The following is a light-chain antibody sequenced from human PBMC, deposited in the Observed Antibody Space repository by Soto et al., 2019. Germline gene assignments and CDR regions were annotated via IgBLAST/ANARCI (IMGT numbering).Light chain of an antibody. CDR1: SSDVGDYDY. Sequence: QSALTQPRSVSGSPGQLVTISCTGTSSDVGDYDYVSWYQQHPGKAPKLMIYDVTKRPSGVPDRFSGSKSGNTASLTISGLQAEDEADYYCCSYVGSYIFVIFGGGTKLTVL. CDR2: DVT. CDR3: CSYVGSYIFVI. J-gene: IGLJ2*01. V-gene: IGLV2-11*01.